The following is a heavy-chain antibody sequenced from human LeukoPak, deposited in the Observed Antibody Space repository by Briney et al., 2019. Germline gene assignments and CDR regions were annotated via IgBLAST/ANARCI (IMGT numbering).Heavy chain of an antibody. CDR3: ARGLQHYCSSTSCYTGRDNWFDP. CDR1: GFTFTSFG. CDR2: IRNDGDVI. J-gene: IGHJ5*02. Sequence: PGGSLRLSCAASGFTFTSFGMHWVRQAPGKGLEWVAFIRNDGDVIYYTDSVKGRFTISRDNSKNTVYLQLNSLRAEDTAVYYCARGLQHYCSSTSCYTGRDNWFDPWGQGTLVTVSS. V-gene: IGHV3-30*02. D-gene: IGHD2-2*02.